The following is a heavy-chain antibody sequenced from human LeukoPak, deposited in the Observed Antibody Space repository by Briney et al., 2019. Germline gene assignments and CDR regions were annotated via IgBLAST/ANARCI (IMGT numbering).Heavy chain of an antibody. CDR3: ARDNRGPVVVGQNPGYFDY. D-gene: IGHD2-21*01. Sequence: GASVKVSCKASGYTFTNYGISWVRQAPGQRLEWMGWISAYNGNANYAQKLQGRVTMTTDTSTGTAYMELRSLRSDDTAVYYCARDNRGPVVVGQNPGYFDYWGQGTLVTVSS. J-gene: IGHJ4*02. CDR2: ISAYNGNA. CDR1: GYTFTNYG. V-gene: IGHV1-18*01.